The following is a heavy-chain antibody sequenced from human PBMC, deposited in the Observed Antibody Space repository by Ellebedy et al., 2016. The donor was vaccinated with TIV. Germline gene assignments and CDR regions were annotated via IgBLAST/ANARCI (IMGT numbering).Heavy chain of an antibody. CDR2: MNPNSGNT. CDR3: ARASEMATTPFDY. Sequence: ASVKVSCXASGYTFTSYDINWVRQATGQGLEWMGWMNPNSGNTGYAQKFQGRVTMTRNTSISTVYMELSSLRSEDTAVYYCARASEMATTPFDYWGQGTLVTVSS. CDR1: GYTFTSYD. V-gene: IGHV1-8*01. D-gene: IGHD5-24*01. J-gene: IGHJ4*02.